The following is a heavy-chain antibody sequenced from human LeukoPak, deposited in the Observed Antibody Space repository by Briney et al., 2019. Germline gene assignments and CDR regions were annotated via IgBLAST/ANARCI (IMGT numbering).Heavy chain of an antibody. D-gene: IGHD3-3*01. CDR2: ISAYNGNT. Sequence: VASVKVSCKASGYTFTSYGLSWVRQAPGQGLEWMGWISAYNGNTNYAQKLQGRVTMTTDTSTSTAYMELRSLRSDDTAVYYCARGRGYDFWSGYYWDYWGQGTLVTVS. CDR1: GYTFTSYG. V-gene: IGHV1-18*01. CDR3: ARGRGYDFWSGYYWDY. J-gene: IGHJ4*02.